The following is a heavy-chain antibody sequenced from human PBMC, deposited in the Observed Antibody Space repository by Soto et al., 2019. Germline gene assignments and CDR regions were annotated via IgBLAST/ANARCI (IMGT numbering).Heavy chain of an antibody. CDR2: TRKKARSYTT. Sequence: PGGSLRLSCAASGFTLSDHYMDWGRQAPGMGPEWVGRTRKKARSYTTEYAASVRGRFSISRDDSKNSLYLQMSSLKTEDTAVYYCVRVGWSYSIDYWGQGTLVTVSS. V-gene: IGHV3-72*01. CDR1: GFTLSDHY. CDR3: VRVGWSYSIDY. D-gene: IGHD3-10*01. J-gene: IGHJ4*02.